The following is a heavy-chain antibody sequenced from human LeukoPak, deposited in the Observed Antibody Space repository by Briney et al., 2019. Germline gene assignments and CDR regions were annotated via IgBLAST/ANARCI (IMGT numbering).Heavy chain of an antibody. J-gene: IGHJ6*04. CDR1: GFTFSSYE. Sequence: GGSLRLSCAASGFTFSSYEMNWVRQAPGKGLEWVSYISSSGSTIYYADSVKGRFTISRDNAKNSLYLQMNCLRAEDTAVYYCAREFGELRSYGMDVWGKGTTVTVSS. CDR3: AREFGELRSYGMDV. CDR2: ISSSGSTI. D-gene: IGHD3-10*01. V-gene: IGHV3-48*03.